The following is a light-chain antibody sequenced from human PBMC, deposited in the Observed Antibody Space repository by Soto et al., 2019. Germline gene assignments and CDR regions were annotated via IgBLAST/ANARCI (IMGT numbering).Light chain of an antibody. Sequence: QSVLTRPPSASGSPGQSVTISCTGTSSDVGGYNYVSWYQQHPGKAPKLMIYEVSKRPSGVPDRFSGSKSGNTASLTVSGLQAEDEADYYCSSYAGSNNSLYVFGTGTKVTV. CDR2: EVS. V-gene: IGLV2-8*01. CDR1: SSDVGGYNY. CDR3: SSYAGSNNSLYV. J-gene: IGLJ1*01.